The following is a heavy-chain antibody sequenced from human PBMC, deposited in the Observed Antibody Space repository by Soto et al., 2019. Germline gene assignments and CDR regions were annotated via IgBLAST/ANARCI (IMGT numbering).Heavy chain of an antibody. D-gene: IGHD1-26*01. CDR3: ARGVVGADSDYFDY. CDR2: IYYSGST. Sequence: SXTLSLTCTVSGGSISSYYSNWIRQPPGKGLEWIGYIYYSGSTNYNPSLKSRVTISVDTSKNQFSLKLSSVTAADTAVYYCARGVVGADSDYFDYWGQGTLVTVSS. CDR1: GGSISSYY. V-gene: IGHV4-59*01. J-gene: IGHJ4*02.